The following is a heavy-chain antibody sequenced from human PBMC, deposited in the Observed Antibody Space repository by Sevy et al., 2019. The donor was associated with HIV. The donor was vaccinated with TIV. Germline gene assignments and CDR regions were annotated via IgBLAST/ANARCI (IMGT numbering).Heavy chain of an antibody. Sequence: GGSLRLSCAASGFTFSNAWMSWVRQAPGKGLEWVGRIKSKTDGGTIDYAAPVKGRFSISRDDSKNTLYLQMNSLKIEDTAVYYCASRHYYGSGSYPDSWGQVILVTVSS. CDR2: IKSKTDGGTI. CDR3: ASRHYYGSGSYPDS. CDR1: GFTFSNAW. J-gene: IGHJ4*02. D-gene: IGHD3-10*01. V-gene: IGHV3-15*01.